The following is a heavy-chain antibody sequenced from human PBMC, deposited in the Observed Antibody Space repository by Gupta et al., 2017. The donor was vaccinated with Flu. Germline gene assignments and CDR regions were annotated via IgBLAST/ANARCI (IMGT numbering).Heavy chain of an antibody. CDR2: IWFDGSNK. Sequence: QVHLVESGGRVVQPGRSLRLSCAASGFSFGSYGMHWVRQVPGKGLEWVAVIWFDGSNKYYADSMKGRFTISRDNPKDTLYLQVNSLRAEDTAVYYCARGGKEGEDNFGTEIDAFDIWGQGTTVTVS. D-gene: IGHD1-1*01. J-gene: IGHJ3*02. CDR1: GFSFGSYG. V-gene: IGHV3-33*01. CDR3: ARGGKEGEDNFGTEIDAFDI.